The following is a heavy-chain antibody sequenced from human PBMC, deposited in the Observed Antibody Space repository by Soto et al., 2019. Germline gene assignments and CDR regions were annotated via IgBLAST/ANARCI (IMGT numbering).Heavy chain of an antibody. D-gene: IGHD4-4*01. CDR3: ATFVGATTVTRGSPRDY. V-gene: IGHV4-34*01. J-gene: IGHJ4*02. Sequence: VQLQQWGAGLLKPSETLSLTSAVSGGCFSGYHWSWFRRPPGKGLEWFGESNPSGGINYNPSLKRRGAISVATSKNQFSLILISVPAADTAVYYCATFVGATTVTRGSPRDYWGQGTLVSVSS. CDR2: SNPSGGI. CDR1: GGCFSGYH.